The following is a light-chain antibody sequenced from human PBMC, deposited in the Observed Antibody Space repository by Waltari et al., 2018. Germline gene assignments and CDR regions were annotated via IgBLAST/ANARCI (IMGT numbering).Light chain of an antibody. CDR3: SSYTTSSAPGV. CDR2: EVS. Sequence: QSALTQPASVSGSPGPSITIPCSGTDSDVGASDFVSWYQQHPGKAPHLIIYEVSNRPSGISNRFSASKSGNTASLTISGLQAEDEADYYCSSYTTSSAPGVFGTGTRVTVL. V-gene: IGLV2-14*01. CDR1: DSDVGASDF. J-gene: IGLJ1*01.